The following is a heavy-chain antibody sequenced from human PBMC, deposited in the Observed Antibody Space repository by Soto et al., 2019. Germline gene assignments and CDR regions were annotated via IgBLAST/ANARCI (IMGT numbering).Heavy chain of an antibody. CDR2: IYYSGST. J-gene: IGHJ5*02. Sequence: SETLSLTCAVSGGSISSGGYSWSWIRQPPGKGLEWIGYIYYSGSTYYNPSLKSRVTISVDTSKNQFSLKLSSVTAADTAVYYCARGGRYSYGTESRQMGSNPFDPWGQGTLVTVSS. CDR1: GGSISSGGYS. D-gene: IGHD5-18*01. CDR3: ARGGRYSYGTESRQMGSNPFDP. V-gene: IGHV4-31*11.